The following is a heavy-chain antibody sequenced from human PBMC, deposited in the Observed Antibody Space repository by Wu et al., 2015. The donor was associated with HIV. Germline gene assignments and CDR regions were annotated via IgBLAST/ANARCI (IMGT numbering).Heavy chain of an antibody. J-gene: IGHJ3*02. D-gene: IGHD5-24*01. CDR2: INPSDGHT. CDR3: ANRNRIGYMEAFDI. V-gene: IGHV1-46*03. CDR1: GYTFSRHY. Sequence: GAEVKRPGASVKLSCKASGYTFSRHYIHWVRQAPGQGLEWMGIINPSDGHTDYARKFQGRVTMTRDTSTSTVYMELSSLRSEDTAVYFCANRNRIGYMEAFDIWGQGTKVIVSS.